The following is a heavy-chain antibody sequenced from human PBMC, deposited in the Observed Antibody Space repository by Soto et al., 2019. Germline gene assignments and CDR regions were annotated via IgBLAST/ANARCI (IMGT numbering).Heavy chain of an antibody. CDR3: ARVLTRASSLEWLYNWFDP. V-gene: IGHV4-61*01. J-gene: IGHJ5*02. D-gene: IGHD3-3*01. Sequence: KPSETLSLTCTVSGGSVSSGSYYWSWIRQPPGKGLEWIGYIYYSGSTNYNPSLKSRVTISVDTSKNQFSLKLSSVTAADTAVYYCARVLTRASSLEWLYNWFDPWGQGTLVTVSS. CDR1: GGSVSSGSYY. CDR2: IYYSGST.